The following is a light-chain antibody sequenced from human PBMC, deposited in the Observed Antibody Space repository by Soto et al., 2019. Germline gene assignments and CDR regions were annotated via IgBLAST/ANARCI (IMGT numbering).Light chain of an antibody. CDR1: QSISTY. Sequence: DIRMTQSPSSLSASVGDRFTITCRASQSISTYLNWYQQKLGKAPKLLIHAASSLQSGVPSRFSGSGSGTDFTLTISSLQPEDFATYYCQQVNVYPSTFGGGTKGDIK. CDR3: QQVNVYPST. J-gene: IGKJ4*01. V-gene: IGKV1-39*01. CDR2: AAS.